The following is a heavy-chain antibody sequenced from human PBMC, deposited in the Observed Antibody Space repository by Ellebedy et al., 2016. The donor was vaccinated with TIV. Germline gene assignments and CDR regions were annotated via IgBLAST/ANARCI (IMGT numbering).Heavy chain of an antibody. J-gene: IGHJ4*02. CDR2: ISGSGGST. V-gene: IGHV3-23*01. Sequence: GESLKISXAASGFTFSSYAMSWVRQAPGKGLEWVSAISGSGGSTYYADSVKGRFTISRDNSKNTLYLQMNSLRAEDTAVYYCARAMAAEASHWGQGTLVAVSS. CDR1: GFTFSSYA. CDR3: ARAMAAEASH. D-gene: IGHD5-12*01.